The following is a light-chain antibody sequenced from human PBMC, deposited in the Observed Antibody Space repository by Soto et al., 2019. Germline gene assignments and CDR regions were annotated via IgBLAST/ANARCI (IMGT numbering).Light chain of an antibody. Sequence: DVVMTQSPLSLPVTLGQPASISCRSSQTLVHSGGNTYLSWFQQRPDQSPRRLIYKVSNRDSGVPDRFSGSGSGTDFTLKITKVEAEDVGLYYCMQGTHWPRTFGQGTKVEI. CDR2: KVS. J-gene: IGKJ1*01. CDR1: QTLVHSGGNTY. V-gene: IGKV2-30*02. CDR3: MQGTHWPRT.